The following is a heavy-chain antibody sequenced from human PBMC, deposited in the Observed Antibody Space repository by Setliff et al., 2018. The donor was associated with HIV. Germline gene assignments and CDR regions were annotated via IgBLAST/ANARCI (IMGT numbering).Heavy chain of an antibody. Sequence: GGSLRLSCTASRFSFKTYGMHWVRQAPGKGLEWVAFIRYDGSDKYYADSVKGRFTISRDNSKNTLYFQLNSLRVDDTAVYYCAKDPAVNAYGDYPLGGMDVWGKGTTVTVSS. CDR1: RFSFKTYG. CDR3: AKDPAVNAYGDYPLGGMDV. V-gene: IGHV3-30*02. J-gene: IGHJ6*04. D-gene: IGHD4-17*01. CDR2: IRYDGSDK.